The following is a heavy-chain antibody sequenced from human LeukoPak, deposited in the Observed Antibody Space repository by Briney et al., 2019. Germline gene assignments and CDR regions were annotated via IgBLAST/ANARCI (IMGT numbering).Heavy chain of an antibody. J-gene: IGHJ3*02. CDR3: ARSWHSSGYYYDPDAFDI. Sequence: GGSLRLSCAASGFTFSSYWMHWVRQAPGKGLEWVSSISSSSSYIYYADSVKGRFTISRDNAKNSLYLQMNSLRAEDTAVYYCARSWHSSGYYYDPDAFDIWGQGTMVTVSS. CDR2: ISSSSSYI. CDR1: GFTFSSYW. D-gene: IGHD3-22*01. V-gene: IGHV3-21*01.